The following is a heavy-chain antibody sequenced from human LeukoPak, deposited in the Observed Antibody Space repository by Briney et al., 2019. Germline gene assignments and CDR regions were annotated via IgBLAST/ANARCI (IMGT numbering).Heavy chain of an antibody. V-gene: IGHV3-23*01. CDR2: ISGSGGST. D-gene: IGHD6-13*01. CDR3: AAEYSSSWFGGLDS. CDR1: GFTFTIYA. Sequence: GGSLRLSCATSGFTFTIYAMSWVRQAPGKGLEWVSGISGSGGSTYYADSVKGRFTISRDNAKNTLSLQMNSLRAEDTAVYYCAAEYSSSWFGGLDSWGQGTLVTVSS. J-gene: IGHJ4*02.